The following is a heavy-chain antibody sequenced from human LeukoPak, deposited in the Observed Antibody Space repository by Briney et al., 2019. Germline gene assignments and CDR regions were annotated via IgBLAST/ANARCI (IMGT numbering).Heavy chain of an antibody. CDR3: ATNSSGWSFDL. J-gene: IGHJ2*01. D-gene: IGHD6-19*01. Sequence: PSETLSLTCTVSGRSIRGSRHYWGWIRQPPGKGLEWIGSIYQSGSTHYNLYLRSRVTISVDTSKNQFSLKLSSVTAADTSVYYCATNSSGWSFDLWGRGTLVTVS. V-gene: IGHV4-39*01. CDR2: IYQSGST. CDR1: GRSIRGSRHY.